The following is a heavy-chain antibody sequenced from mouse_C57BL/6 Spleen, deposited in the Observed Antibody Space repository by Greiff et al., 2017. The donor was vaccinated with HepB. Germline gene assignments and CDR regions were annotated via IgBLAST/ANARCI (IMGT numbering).Heavy chain of an antibody. V-gene: IGHV1-81*01. CDR3: ARDDYDGSFAY. CDR2: IYPRSGNT. J-gene: IGHJ3*01. Sequence: QVHVKQSGAELARPGASVKLSCKASGYTFTSYGISWVKQRTGQGLEWIGEIYPRSGNTYYNEKFKGKATLTADKSSSTAYMELRSLTSEDSAVYFCARDDYDGSFAYWGQGTLVTVSA. CDR1: GYTFTSYG. D-gene: IGHD2-4*01.